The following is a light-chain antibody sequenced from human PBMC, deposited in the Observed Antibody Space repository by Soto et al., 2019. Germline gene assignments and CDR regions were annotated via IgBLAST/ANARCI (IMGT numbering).Light chain of an antibody. CDR2: WAS. CDR1: QSVVYTSNNKSY. CDR3: HQYFASPWT. V-gene: IGKV4-1*01. Sequence: VMTQSPDSLAVSLGERATIGCKSSQSVVYTSNNKSYLAWYQQKSGQPPKLLIYWASTRDSGVPDRFSGSGSGTDFSLSITSLQAEDAAVYFCHQYFASPWTFVRGTRVEI. J-gene: IGKJ1*01.